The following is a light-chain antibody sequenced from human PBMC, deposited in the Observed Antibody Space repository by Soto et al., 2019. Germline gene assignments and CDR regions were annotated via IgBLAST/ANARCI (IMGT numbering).Light chain of an antibody. CDR1: SSDVGGYNY. CDR2: EVT. V-gene: IGLV2-8*01. J-gene: IGLJ3*02. CDR3: SSFAGNYRWV. Sequence: QSALTQPPSASESPGQSVTISCTGTSSDVGGYNYASWYQQYPGKAPKRMVYEVTKRPSGVPDRFSGSKSGNTASLTVSGLQADDEADYYCSSFAGNYRWVFGGGTKLTVL.